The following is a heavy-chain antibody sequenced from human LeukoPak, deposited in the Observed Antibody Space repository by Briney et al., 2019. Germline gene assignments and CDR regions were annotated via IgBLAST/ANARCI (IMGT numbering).Heavy chain of an antibody. CDR3: ARTLVVDY. CDR1: GLTFSTYA. D-gene: IGHD1-26*01. J-gene: IGHJ4*02. Sequence: GGSLRLSCAASGLTFSTYAMTWVRQAPGKGLEWVSAISISGGSTLYADSVKGRFIISRDNSKNTVYLQMNSLRGEDTAVYYCARTLVVDYWGQGTLVTVSS. CDR2: ISISGGST. V-gene: IGHV3-23*01.